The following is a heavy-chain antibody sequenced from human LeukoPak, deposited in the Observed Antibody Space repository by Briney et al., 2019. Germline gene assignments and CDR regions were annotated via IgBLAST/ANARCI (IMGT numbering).Heavy chain of an antibody. V-gene: IGHV3-21*01. Sequence: GGSLRLSCAASGFTFSSYSMNWVRQAPGKGLEWVSSISSSSSYIYYADSVKGRFTISRDNAKNSLYLQMNSLRAEDTAVYYCARAAYYDTLTGYYIPEWEYYYFDYWGQGTLVTVSS. J-gene: IGHJ4*02. CDR2: ISSSSSYI. CDR1: GFTFSSYS. D-gene: IGHD3-9*01. CDR3: ARAAYYDTLTGYYIPEWEYYYFDY.